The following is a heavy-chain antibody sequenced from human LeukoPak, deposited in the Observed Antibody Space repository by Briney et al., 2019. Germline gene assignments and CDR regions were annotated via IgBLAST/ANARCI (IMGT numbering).Heavy chain of an antibody. CDR2: INPNSGGT. CDR3: AREGMGGTTLFDY. V-gene: IGHV1-2*02. CDR1: GYTFTGYY. Sequence: ALVKVSCKASGYTFTGYYLHWVRQAPGQGLEWMGWINPNSGGTNYAQKFQGRVTMTRDTSISTAYMELSRLRSDDTALYYCAREGMGGTTLFDYWGQGTLVTVSS. D-gene: IGHD1-26*01. J-gene: IGHJ4*02.